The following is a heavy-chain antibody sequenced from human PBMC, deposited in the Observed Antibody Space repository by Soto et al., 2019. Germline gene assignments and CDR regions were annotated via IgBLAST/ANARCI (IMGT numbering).Heavy chain of an antibody. CDR1: GYTDTGYG. V-gene: IGHV1-18*01. Sequence: SAKVACRPSGYTDTGYGISLVRQAPGQGLEWMGWISAYNGNTNYAQKLQGRVTMTTDTSTSTAYMELRSLRSDDTAVYYCATIAVAGTGNYWGRGTLVTVSS. CDR3: ATIAVAGTGNY. CDR2: ISAYNGNT. J-gene: IGHJ4*02. D-gene: IGHD6-19*01.